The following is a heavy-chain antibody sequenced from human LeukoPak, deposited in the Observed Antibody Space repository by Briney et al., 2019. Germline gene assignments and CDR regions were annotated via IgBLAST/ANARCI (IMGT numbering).Heavy chain of an antibody. J-gene: IGHJ4*02. D-gene: IGHD2-2*02. CDR1: GFTFSSYW. Sequence: PVGSLRLSCAASGFTFSSYWMHWVRQAPGKGLVWVSRINSDGSSTSYADSVKGRFTISRDNAKNTLYLQMNSLRAEDTAVYYCARDTTIVVVPAAIGDFDYWGQGTLVTVSS. CDR3: ARDTTIVVVPAAIGDFDY. CDR2: INSDGSST. V-gene: IGHV3-74*01.